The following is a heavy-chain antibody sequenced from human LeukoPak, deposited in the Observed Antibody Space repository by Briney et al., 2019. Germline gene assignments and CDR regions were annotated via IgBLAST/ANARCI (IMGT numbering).Heavy chain of an antibody. CDR3: ARGHYYGSGSYYELDY. V-gene: IGHV6-1*01. Sequence: SQTLSLTCAISGDSVSSNSAAWNWIRQSPSRGLEWLGRTYYRSKWYNDYAVSVKSRITINTDTSKNQFSLQLNSLTPEDTAVYYCARGHYYGSGSYYELDYWGQGTLVTVSS. CDR2: TYYRSKWYN. D-gene: IGHD3-10*01. CDR1: GDSVSSNSAA. J-gene: IGHJ4*02.